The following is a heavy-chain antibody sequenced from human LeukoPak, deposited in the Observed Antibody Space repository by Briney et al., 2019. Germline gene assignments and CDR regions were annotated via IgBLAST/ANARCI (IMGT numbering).Heavy chain of an antibody. J-gene: IGHJ6*02. CDR2: IYYSGST. Sequence: SETLSLTCTVSGGSIGSGDYYWSWIRQPPGKGLEWIGHIYYSGSTYYSPSLKSRVTISVDTSENQFSLKLSSVNAADTAVYYCAREFYGMDVWGQGTTVTVSS. CDR1: GGSIGSGDYY. V-gene: IGHV4-30-4*01. CDR3: AREFYGMDV.